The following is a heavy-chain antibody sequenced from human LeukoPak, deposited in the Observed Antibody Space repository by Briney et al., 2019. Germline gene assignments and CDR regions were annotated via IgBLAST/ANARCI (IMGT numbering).Heavy chain of an antibody. CDR3: AKDRRGLWELLGYYFDY. CDR1: GFTFSTYW. V-gene: IGHV3-74*01. Sequence: GGSLRLSCAASGFTFSTYWMHWARHAPGKGLVWVSRINSDGSISAYGDSVKGRFTISRDNAKNTLYLQMNSLRAGDTAVYYCAKDRRGLWELLGYYFDYWGQGTLVTVSS. D-gene: IGHD1-26*01. J-gene: IGHJ4*02. CDR2: INSDGSIS.